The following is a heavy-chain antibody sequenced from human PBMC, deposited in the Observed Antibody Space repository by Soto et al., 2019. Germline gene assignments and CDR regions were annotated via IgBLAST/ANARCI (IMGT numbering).Heavy chain of an antibody. CDR2: MSYDGSNK. J-gene: IGHJ4*01. CDR1: GFTFSSYG. Sequence: GGSLRLSCAASGFTFSSYGMHWVRQAPGKGLEWVAVMSYDGSNKYYGDSVKGRFTISRDNSKNTLYLQMNSLRVEDTAVYYCAKGFGAMLQAFDYWGHGTLVTVSS. D-gene: IGHD2-2*01. V-gene: IGHV3-30*18. CDR3: AKGFGAMLQAFDY.